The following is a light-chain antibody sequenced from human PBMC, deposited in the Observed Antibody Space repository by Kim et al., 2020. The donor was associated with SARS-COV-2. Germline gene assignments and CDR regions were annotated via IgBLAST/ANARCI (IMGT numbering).Light chain of an antibody. J-gene: IGLJ3*02. CDR3: GGWDDSRDRPV. Sequence: GQWVTISCPGSSSDIGGRPVNWCQQHPRTAPKHLIYFNDQRPPGGPDRFSGSKSAASTSLATSGPHSEDEEDYYYGGWDDSRDRPVFGGGTKLTVL. CDR1: SSDIGGRP. CDR2: FND. V-gene: IGLV1-44*01.